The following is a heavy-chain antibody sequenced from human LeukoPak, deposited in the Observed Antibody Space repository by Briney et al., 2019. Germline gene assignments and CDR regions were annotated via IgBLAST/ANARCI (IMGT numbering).Heavy chain of an antibody. J-gene: IGHJ4*02. CDR1: GGSISSSSYH. CDR2: IYYSGST. Sequence: SETLSLTCTVSGGSISSSSYHWGWIRQPPGKGLEWIGSIYYSGSTYYNPSLKSRVTISVDTSKNQFSLKLSSVTAADTAVYYCARGVYGDYTIDYWGQGTLVTVSS. V-gene: IGHV4-39*01. D-gene: IGHD4-17*01. CDR3: ARGVYGDYTIDY.